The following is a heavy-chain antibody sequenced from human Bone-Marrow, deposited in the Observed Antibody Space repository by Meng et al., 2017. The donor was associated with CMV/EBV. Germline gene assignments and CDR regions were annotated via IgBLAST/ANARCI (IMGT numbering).Heavy chain of an antibody. D-gene: IGHD1-7*01. CDR3: ERDRYNWNYGDY. J-gene: IGHJ4*02. Sequence: CKASGYTFTGYYMHWVRQAPGQGLEWMGWINPNSGGTNYAQKFQGRVTITRDTSISTAYMELSRLRSDDTAVYYCERDRYNWNYGDYWGQGTLVTVSS. V-gene: IGHV1-2*02. CDR2: INPNSGGT. CDR1: GYTFTGYY.